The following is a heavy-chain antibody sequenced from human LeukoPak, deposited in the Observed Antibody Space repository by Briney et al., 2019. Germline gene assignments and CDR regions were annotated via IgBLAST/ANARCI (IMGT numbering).Heavy chain of an antibody. D-gene: IGHD3-10*01. J-gene: IGHJ5*02. Sequence: GESLKISCKGSGYSFTSYWIGWVRQMPGKGLEWMGIIYPGDSDTRYSPSFQGQVTISADKSISTAYLQWSSLKASDTAMYYCAITEITMVRGVISPGWFDPWGQGTLVTVSS. CDR3: AITEITMVRGVISPGWFDP. CDR1: GYSFTSYW. V-gene: IGHV5-51*01. CDR2: IYPGDSDT.